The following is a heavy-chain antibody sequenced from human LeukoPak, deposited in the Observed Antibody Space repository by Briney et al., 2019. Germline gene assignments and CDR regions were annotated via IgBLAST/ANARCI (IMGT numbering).Heavy chain of an antibody. Sequence: SETLSLTCSVSGGSMSNYYWTWMRQLPGKGLEWVGYIYYSGSPNYNPSLKSRVTISVDTSKNQFSLKLSSVTAADTAVYYCARLRDYGSGTYYNDYWGQGTLVTVSS. J-gene: IGHJ4*02. CDR3: ARLRDYGSGTYYNDY. V-gene: IGHV4-59*08. CDR2: IYYSGSP. D-gene: IGHD3-10*01. CDR1: GGSMSNYY.